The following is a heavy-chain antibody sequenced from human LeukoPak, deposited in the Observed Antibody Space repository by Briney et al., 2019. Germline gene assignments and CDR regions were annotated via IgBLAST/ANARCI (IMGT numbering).Heavy chain of an antibody. CDR3: ARPAMVRGVTTYYFDY. Sequence: ASVKVSCKASGYTFTSYGISWVRQAPGQGLEWMGWISAYNGNTNYAQKLQGRVTMTTDTSTSTAYMELRSLRSDDTAVYYCARPAMVRGVTTYYFDYWGQGTLVTVSS. CDR1: GYTFTSYG. J-gene: IGHJ4*02. D-gene: IGHD3-10*01. V-gene: IGHV1-18*01. CDR2: ISAYNGNT.